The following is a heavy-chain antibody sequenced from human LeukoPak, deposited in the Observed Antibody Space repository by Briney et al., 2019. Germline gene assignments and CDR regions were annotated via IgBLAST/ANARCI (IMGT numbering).Heavy chain of an antibody. D-gene: IGHD3-16*01. CDR2: IYPSGST. J-gene: IGHJ4*02. V-gene: IGHV4-4*07. CDR3: ARGYGYFDY. CDR1: DGSISTDY. Sequence: PSQTLSLTCTVSDGSISTDYWSWIRQPAGKGLEWIGRIYPSGSTNYNPSLKSRVTMSVDTSKNQFSLSLSSVSAADTAVYYCARGYGYFDYWGQGTLVTVSS.